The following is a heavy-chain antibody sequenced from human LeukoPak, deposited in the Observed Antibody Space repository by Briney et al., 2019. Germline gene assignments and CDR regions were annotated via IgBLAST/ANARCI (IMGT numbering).Heavy chain of an antibody. J-gene: IGHJ5*02. D-gene: IGHD2-15*01. V-gene: IGHV3-53*01. CDR3: ARAYCSGGSCYDPWWFDP. Sequence: GGSLRLSCAASGFTVSSNYMSWVRQAPGKGLGWVSVIYSGGSTYYADSVKGRFTISRDNSKNTLYLQMNSLRAEDTAVYYCARAYCSGGSCYDPWWFDPWGQGTLVTVSS. CDR1: GFTVSSNY. CDR2: IYSGGST.